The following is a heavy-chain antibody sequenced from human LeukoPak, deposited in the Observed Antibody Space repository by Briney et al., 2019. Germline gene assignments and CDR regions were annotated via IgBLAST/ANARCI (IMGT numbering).Heavy chain of an antibody. CDR1: GFTFSSYS. Sequence: PGGSLRLSCAASGFTFSSYSMNWVRQAPGKGLEWVSSIISSSRYISYADSLKGRFTISRDNAKNSLYLQMNSLRAGDTAVYYCAKVWAHDGSGNPYWHFDLWGRGTLVTVSS. V-gene: IGHV3-21*04. CDR2: IISSSRYI. CDR3: AKVWAHDGSGNPYWHFDL. D-gene: IGHD3-10*01. J-gene: IGHJ2*01.